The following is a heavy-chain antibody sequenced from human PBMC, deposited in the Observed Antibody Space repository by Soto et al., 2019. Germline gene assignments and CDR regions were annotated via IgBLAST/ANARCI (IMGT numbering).Heavy chain of an antibody. CDR3: ARGQLVLIGGYWFDP. J-gene: IGHJ5*02. D-gene: IGHD6-13*01. V-gene: IGHV4-39*07. CDR1: GGSITSGGYQ. Sequence: KPSETLSLTCTVSGGSITSGGYQWGWIRHPPGKGLEWIGNINYSGSSYYNPTLKSRVTISVDTSKNQFSMKLSSVTAADTAVYYCARGQLVLIGGYWFDPWGQGTLVTVS. CDR2: INYSGSS.